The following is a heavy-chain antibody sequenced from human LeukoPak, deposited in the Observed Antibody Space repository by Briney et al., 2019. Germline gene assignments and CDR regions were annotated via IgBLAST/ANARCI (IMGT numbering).Heavy chain of an antibody. Sequence: GGSLRLSCAASGFTFDDYAMHWVRQAPGKGLEWVSGISWNSGSIGYAASVRGRFTISRDNAKNSLYRQMNSLRAEDTALYCCATDIGDSGSYPDFDYWGQGTLVTVSS. V-gene: IGHV3-9*01. D-gene: IGHD1-26*01. J-gene: IGHJ4*02. CDR1: GFTFDDYA. CDR3: ATDIGDSGSYPDFDY. CDR2: ISWNSGSI.